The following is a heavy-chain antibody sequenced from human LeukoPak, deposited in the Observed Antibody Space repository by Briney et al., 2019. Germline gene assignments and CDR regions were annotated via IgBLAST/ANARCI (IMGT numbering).Heavy chain of an antibody. J-gene: IGHJ5*02. CDR3: ARAQSYRVLRYFDWWHNNWFDP. Sequence: SETLSLTCAVYGGSFSGYYWSWIRQPPGKGLEWIGEINHSGSTNYNPSLKSRVTISVDTSKNQFSLKLSSVTAADTAVYYCARAQSYRVLRYFDWWHNNWFDPWGQGTLVTVSP. CDR1: GGSFSGYY. D-gene: IGHD3-9*01. CDR2: INHSGST. V-gene: IGHV4-34*01.